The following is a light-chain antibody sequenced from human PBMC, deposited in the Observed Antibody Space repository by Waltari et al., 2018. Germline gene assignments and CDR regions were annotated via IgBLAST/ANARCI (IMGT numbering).Light chain of an antibody. J-gene: IGKJ2*01. CDR2: LGS. CDR1: QSLLHSNENTY. V-gene: IGKV2-28*01. CDR3: MQALQTPYT. Sequence: DIVMTQSPLSLPVTPGEPASISCRSSQSLLHSNENTYLDWYLQKPGQSPQLLIYLGSNRASGVPDRFSGSGSGTDFTLKISRVEAEDVGVYYCMQALQTPYTFGQGTKLEIK.